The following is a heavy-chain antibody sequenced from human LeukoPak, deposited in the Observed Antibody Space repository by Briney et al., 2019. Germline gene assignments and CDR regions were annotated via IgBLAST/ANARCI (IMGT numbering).Heavy chain of an antibody. CDR2: IYTSGST. CDR1: GGSISPYY. J-gene: IGHJ3*02. CDR3: ARVGGSGSYYWAFDI. D-gene: IGHD1-26*01. Sequence: TSETLSLTCTVSGGSISPYYWSWIRQPAEKGLEWIGRIYTSGSTNYNPSLKSRVTMSVDTSKNQFSLKLSSVAAADTAVYYCARVGGSGSYYWAFDIWGQGTMVTVSS. V-gene: IGHV4-4*07.